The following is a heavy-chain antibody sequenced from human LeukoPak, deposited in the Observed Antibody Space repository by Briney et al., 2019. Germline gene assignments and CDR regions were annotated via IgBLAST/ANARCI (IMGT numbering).Heavy chain of an antibody. CDR3: ARTIPYGSGRQHPGKYYFDY. V-gene: IGHV3-53*01. J-gene: IGHJ4*02. CDR1: GFTVSSNY. D-gene: IGHD3-10*01. CDR2: IYSGGNT. Sequence: GGSLRLSCAASGFTVSSNYMSWVRQAPGKGLEWVSVIYSGGNTYYADSVKGRFTISRDSSKNTVYFQLDSLRAEDTAVYYCARTIPYGSGRQHPGKYYFDYWGQGTLVTVSS.